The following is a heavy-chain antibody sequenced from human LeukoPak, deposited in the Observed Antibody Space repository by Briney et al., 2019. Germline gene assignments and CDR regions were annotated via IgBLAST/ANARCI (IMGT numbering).Heavy chain of an antibody. J-gene: IGHJ6*03. CDR1: GYTFTSYY. D-gene: IGHD6-13*01. CDR2: INPSGGST. Sequence: ASVKVSCKASGYTFTSYYMHWVRQAPGQGLEWMGIINPSGGSTSYAQKFQGRVTMTRDMSTSTVYMELSSLRSEDTAVYYCARDGFGSSWYAAYYYYMDVWGKGTTVTVSS. CDR3: ARDGFGSSWYAAYYYYMDV. V-gene: IGHV1-46*01.